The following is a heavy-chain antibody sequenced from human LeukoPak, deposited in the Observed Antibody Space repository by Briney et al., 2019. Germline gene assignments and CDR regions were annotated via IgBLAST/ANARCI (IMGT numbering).Heavy chain of an antibody. V-gene: IGHV1-2*02. CDR2: INPNSGGT. D-gene: IGHD2-2*01. CDR3: ARAPWDDCSSTSCYSLPYYFDY. Sequence: ASVKVSCKASGYTFTGYYMHWVRQAPGQGLEWMGWINPNSGGTSYAQKFQGRVTMTRDTSISTAYMELSRLRSDDTAVYYCARAPWDDCSSTSCYSLPYYFDYWGQGTLVTVSS. J-gene: IGHJ4*02. CDR1: GYTFTGYY.